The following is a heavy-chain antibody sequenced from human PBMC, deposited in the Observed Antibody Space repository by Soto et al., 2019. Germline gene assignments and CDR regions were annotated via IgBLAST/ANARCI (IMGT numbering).Heavy chain of an antibody. CDR1: GYSFTSYW. CDR3: ARQPSNGQWYV. CDR2: IYPGDSDI. J-gene: IGHJ6*02. Sequence: GEPLKISCQGSGYSFTSYWIGWVRQMPGEGLEWMAIIYPGDSDIRYNPSFQGQVTISADKSISTAYLQWSSLKASDTAMYYCARQPSNGQWYVWGQGTTVTVSS. D-gene: IGHD6-19*01. V-gene: IGHV5-51*01.